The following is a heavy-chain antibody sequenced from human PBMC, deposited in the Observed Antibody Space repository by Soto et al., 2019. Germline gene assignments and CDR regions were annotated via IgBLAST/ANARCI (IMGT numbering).Heavy chain of an antibody. CDR1: GFTFSDYY. CDR3: ARDAIVVVVADIAENWFDP. CDR2: ISSSGSTI. J-gene: IGHJ5*02. D-gene: IGHD2-15*01. V-gene: IGHV3-11*01. Sequence: GGSLRLSCAASGFTFSDYYMSWIRQAPGKGLEWVSYISSSGSTIYYADSVKGRFTISRDNAKNSLYQQMNSLRAEDTAVYYCARDAIVVVVADIAENWFDPWGQGTLVTVSS.